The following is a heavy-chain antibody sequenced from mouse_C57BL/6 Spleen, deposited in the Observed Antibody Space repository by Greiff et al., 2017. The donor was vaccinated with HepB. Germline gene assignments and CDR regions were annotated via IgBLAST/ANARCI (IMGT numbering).Heavy chain of an antibody. Sequence: SFHLSFNSSFYTFTSYLIHLFNHMPLQGLEWIVDINPSNGGTNYNEKFKSKATLTVDKSSSTAYMQLSSLTSEDSAVYYCAREDITTVVATDYWGQGTTLTVSS. CDR3: AREDITTVVATDY. V-gene: IGHV1-53*01. CDR1: FYTFTSYL. D-gene: IGHD1-1*01. CDR2: INPSNGGT. J-gene: IGHJ2*01.